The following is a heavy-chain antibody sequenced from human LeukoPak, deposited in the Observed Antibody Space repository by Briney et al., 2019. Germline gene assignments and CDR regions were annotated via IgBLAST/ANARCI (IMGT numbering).Heavy chain of an antibody. CDR3: ARGPTVTTYTHHFDY. D-gene: IGHD4-11*01. Sequence: PGGSLRLSCAASGFTFDDYGMSWVRHAPGKGLEWVSGINWNGGSTGYADSVKGRFTISRDNAKNSLYLQMNSLRAEDTALYYCARGPTVTTYTHHFDYWGQGTLVTVSS. V-gene: IGHV3-20*04. CDR1: GFTFDDYG. CDR2: INWNGGST. J-gene: IGHJ4*02.